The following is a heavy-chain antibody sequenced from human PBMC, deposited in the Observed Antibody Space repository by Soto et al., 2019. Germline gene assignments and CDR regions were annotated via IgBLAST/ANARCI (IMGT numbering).Heavy chain of an antibody. Sequence: QAQLVQSGVEVKKPGASVKVSCKASGYSFTNYGISWVRQAPGQGLEWMGWISAYNGNTNYAQNLQGRVTMTTETSTNTAYMELRSLTSDDTAVYYCARRPKTGTGIGWFDPWGQGTLVTVSS. D-gene: IGHD1-1*01. CDR1: GYSFTNYG. CDR3: ARRPKTGTGIGWFDP. V-gene: IGHV1-18*01. CDR2: ISAYNGNT. J-gene: IGHJ5*02.